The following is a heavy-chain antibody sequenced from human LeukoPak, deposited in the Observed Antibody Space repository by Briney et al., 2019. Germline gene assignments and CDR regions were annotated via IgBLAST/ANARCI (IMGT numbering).Heavy chain of an antibody. CDR3: AKDHIDIVVVPAVFDY. V-gene: IGHV3-30*02. D-gene: IGHD2-2*01. CDR1: GLTFSDYW. Sequence: GGSLRLSCAVSGLTFSDYWMSWVRQAPGKGLEWVAFIRYDGSNKYYADSVKGRFTISRDNSKNTLYLQMNSLRAEDTAVYYCAKDHIDIVVVPAVFDYWGQGTLVTVSS. J-gene: IGHJ4*02. CDR2: IRYDGSNK.